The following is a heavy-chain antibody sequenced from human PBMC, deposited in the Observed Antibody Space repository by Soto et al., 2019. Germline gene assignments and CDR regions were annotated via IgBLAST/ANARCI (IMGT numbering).Heavy chain of an antibody. CDR2: IYHSGST. Sequence: SETMSVTYAVDGGTFSDYDWSWVRQPPGKGLEWIGEIYHSGSTNYNPSLKSRVTISVDKSKNQFSLKLSSVTAADTAVYYCARVSGSYYYGMDVWGQGTTVTVSS. CDR3: ARVSGSYYYGMDV. D-gene: IGHD1-26*01. CDR1: GGTFSDYD. J-gene: IGHJ6*02. V-gene: IGHV4-34*01.